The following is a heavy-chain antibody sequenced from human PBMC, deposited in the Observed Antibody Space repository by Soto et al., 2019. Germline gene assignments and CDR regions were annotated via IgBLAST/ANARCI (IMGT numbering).Heavy chain of an antibody. CDR3: ARVPTSSGRAQLDY. J-gene: IGHJ4*02. CDR2: ISYDGSNK. V-gene: IGHV3-30-3*01. CDR1: GFTFSSYA. Sequence: QVQLVESGGGVVQPGRSLRLSCAASGFTFSSYAMHWVRQAPGKGLGWVAVISYDGSNKYYADSVKGRFTLSRDNSKNRLDLQMNSLRAEDTAVYYCARVPTSSGRAQLDYWGQGTLVTVSS. D-gene: IGHD2-15*01.